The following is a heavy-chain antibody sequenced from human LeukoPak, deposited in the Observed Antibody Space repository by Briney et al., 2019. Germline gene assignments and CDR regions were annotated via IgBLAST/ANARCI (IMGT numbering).Heavy chain of an antibody. V-gene: IGHV3-23*01. Sequence: GGSLRLSCEASGLTFSSFAMSWVRQAPGKGLEWVSDISGNGGSTYYADSVKGRFTISRDNSKNTLYVQMNSLRAEDTAVYYCAKVPNSGTYYFFDYWGQGTLVTVSS. J-gene: IGHJ4*02. D-gene: IGHD1-26*01. CDR2: ISGNGGST. CDR3: AKVPNSGTYYFFDY. CDR1: GLTFSSFA.